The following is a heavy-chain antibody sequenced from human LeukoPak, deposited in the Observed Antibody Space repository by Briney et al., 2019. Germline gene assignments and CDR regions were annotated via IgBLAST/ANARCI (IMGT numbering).Heavy chain of an antibody. D-gene: IGHD1-26*01. CDR1: GFTFSSYD. CDR2: IQYDESTK. Sequence: GGSLRLSCAASGFTFSSYDMHWVRQAPGKGLEWVAFIQYDESTKYYADSLKGRFTISRDNSKNTLYLQMNSLRAEDTAVYYCARGGSYLSAFDIWGQGTMVTVSS. J-gene: IGHJ3*02. CDR3: ARGGSYLSAFDI. V-gene: IGHV3-30*02.